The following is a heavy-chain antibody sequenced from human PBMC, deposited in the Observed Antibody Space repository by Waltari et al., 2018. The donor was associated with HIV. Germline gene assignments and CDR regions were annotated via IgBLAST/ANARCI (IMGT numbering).Heavy chain of an antibody. Sequence: EVQLVESGGGLIQPGGSLRLSCAVSGFSVSRNYMSWVRQAPGKGLEGYEVMYSGGSTYYSDSAKGRFTIARDESKNTLYLQMNSLRAEDTAVYYCARDRGSSPNDAFDIWGQGTMVTVSS. CDR3: ARDRGSSPNDAFDI. V-gene: IGHV3-53*01. CDR1: GFSVSRNY. D-gene: IGHD6-6*01. CDR2: MYSGGST. J-gene: IGHJ3*02.